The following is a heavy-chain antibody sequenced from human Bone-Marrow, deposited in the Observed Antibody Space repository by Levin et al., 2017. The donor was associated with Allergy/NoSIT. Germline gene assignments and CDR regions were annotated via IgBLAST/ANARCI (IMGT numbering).Heavy chain of an antibody. V-gene: IGHV3-43*01. CDR2: INWDGGTT. D-gene: IGHD3-22*01. J-gene: IGHJ4*02. Sequence: PGGSLRLSCAASGFTFDDYAMHWVRQVPGKGLEWVSFINWDGGTTFYADSVKGRFTISRDNSKDSLYLQLYSLRTEDTAFYFFAKDGGHYDDSSRYSLDFWGQGTLVTVS. CDR3: AKDGGHYDDSSRYSLDF. CDR1: GFTFDDYA.